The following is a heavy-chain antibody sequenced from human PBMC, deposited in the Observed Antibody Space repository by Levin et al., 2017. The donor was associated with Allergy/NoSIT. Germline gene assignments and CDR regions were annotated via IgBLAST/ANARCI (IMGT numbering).Heavy chain of an antibody. CDR3: ARSYDILTTAGASFDY. J-gene: IGHJ4*02. V-gene: IGHV1-69*01. D-gene: IGHD3-9*01. CDR1: GGTFSSYA. CDR2: IIPIFGTA. Sequence: KISCKASGGTFSSYAISWVRQAPGQGLEWMGGIIPIFGTANYAQKFQGRVTITADESTSTAYMELSSLRSEDTAVYYCARSYDILTTAGASFDYWGQGTLVTVSS.